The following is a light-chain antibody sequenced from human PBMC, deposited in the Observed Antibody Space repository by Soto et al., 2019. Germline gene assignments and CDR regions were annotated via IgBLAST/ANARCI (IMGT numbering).Light chain of an antibody. CDR1: SSDIGYNY. CDR3: SSYTNYNTWV. CDR2: EVS. Sequence: QSVLTQPASVSGSPGQSITISCTGTSSDIGYNYVSWYQQSPGKVPILIIYEVSNRPSGVSNRFSGSKSGNTASLTISGLQAEDEAEYYCSSYTNYNTWVFGGGTKLTVL. V-gene: IGLV2-14*01. J-gene: IGLJ3*02.